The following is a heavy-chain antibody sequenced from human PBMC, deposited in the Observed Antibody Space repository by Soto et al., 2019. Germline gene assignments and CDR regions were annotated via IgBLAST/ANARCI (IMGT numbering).Heavy chain of an antibody. Sequence: SETLSLTCSVSGGSTSSNNHYWAWIRQPPGKGLEWIGSIYYSGTTYYNPSLKSRVTISVDTSKNQFSLNLRSVTAADTAVYYCAREVPLYSTSWTGYFDYWGQGTLVTVSS. CDR1: GGSTSSNNHY. J-gene: IGHJ4*02. D-gene: IGHD6-13*01. CDR2: IYYSGTT. CDR3: AREVPLYSTSWTGYFDY. V-gene: IGHV4-39*02.